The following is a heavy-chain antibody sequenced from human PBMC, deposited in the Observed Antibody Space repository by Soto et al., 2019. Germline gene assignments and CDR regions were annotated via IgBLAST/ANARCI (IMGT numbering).Heavy chain of an antibody. CDR1: GFTFSSYS. CDR2: ISSSSSYI. CDR3: ARGYSSSWYNYYGMDV. Sequence: PGGSLRLSCAASGFTFSSYSMHWVRQAPGKGLEWVSSISSSSSYIYYADSVKGRFTISRDNAKNSLYLQMNSLRAEDTAVYYCARGYSSSWYNYYGMDVGGQGTTVTVSS. V-gene: IGHV3-21*01. D-gene: IGHD6-13*01. J-gene: IGHJ6*02.